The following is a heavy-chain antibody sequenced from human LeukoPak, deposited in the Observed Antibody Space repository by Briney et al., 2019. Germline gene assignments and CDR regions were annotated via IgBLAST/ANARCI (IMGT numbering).Heavy chain of an antibody. CDR3: TTSLTSGYYIDY. CDR2: IKSKIDGGTL. V-gene: IGHV3-15*01. J-gene: IGHJ4*02. CDR1: GFTFNDAW. D-gene: IGHD3-22*01. Sequence: GGSLRLSCAASGFTFNDAWMTWVRQAPGKGLEWVGRIKSKIDGGTLDYAAPVKGRFTISRDDSKNTLNLQMDSLRTEDTAMYYCTTSLTSGYYIDYWGQGTLVTVSS.